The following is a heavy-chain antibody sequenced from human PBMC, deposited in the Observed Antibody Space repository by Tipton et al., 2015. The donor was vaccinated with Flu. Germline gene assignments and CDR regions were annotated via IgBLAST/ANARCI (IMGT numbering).Heavy chain of an antibody. Sequence: QLVQSGAEVKKSGASVRVSCKTSGYTFTGYFIHWVRQAPGQGLEWMGRINPSSGGPNYAQNFQGRVTMTRDTSITTAYMELSRLGSNDTAVYYCARVGTWNDLGYWGQGTLVSVSS. D-gene: IGHD1-1*01. V-gene: IGHV1-2*06. CDR2: INPSSGGP. J-gene: IGHJ4*02. CDR3: ARVGTWNDLGY. CDR1: GYTFTGYF.